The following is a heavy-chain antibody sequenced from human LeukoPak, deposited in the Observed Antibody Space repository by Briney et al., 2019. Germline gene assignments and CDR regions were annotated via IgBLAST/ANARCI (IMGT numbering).Heavy chain of an antibody. J-gene: IGHJ4*02. V-gene: IGHV5-51*01. D-gene: IGHD2-2*01. CDR1: GYSFTYYW. CDR2: IYPGDSDT. Sequence: GESLKISCKGSGYSFTYYWIAWVRQMPGKGLEWMGIIYPGDSDTSYSPSFQGQVTISVDKSVSAAYLQWSSLKASDTAMYYCASPPTRECSSISCPLSYWGQGTLVTVSS. CDR3: ASPPTRECSSISCPLSY.